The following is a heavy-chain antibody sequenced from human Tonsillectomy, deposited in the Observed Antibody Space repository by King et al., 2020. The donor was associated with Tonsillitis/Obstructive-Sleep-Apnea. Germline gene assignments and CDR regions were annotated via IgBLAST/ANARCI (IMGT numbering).Heavy chain of an antibody. CDR2: ISYDGTNK. V-gene: IGHV3-30*01. J-gene: IGHJ6*03. Sequence: VQLVESGGGVVQPGRSLRLSCAASGFTFSSFAMHWVRQAPGKGLEWVAVISYDGTNKYYADSVKGRFTISRDNSKNTLYLQMNSLRAEDTAVYYCERAGIAAADNYYYYYMDVWGKGTTVTVSS. CDR1: GFTFSSFA. D-gene: IGHD6-13*01. CDR3: ERAGIAAADNYYYYYMDV.